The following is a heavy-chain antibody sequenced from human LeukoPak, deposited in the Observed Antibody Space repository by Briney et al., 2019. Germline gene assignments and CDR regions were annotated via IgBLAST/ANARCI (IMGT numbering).Heavy chain of an antibody. CDR1: GFTFDDYA. CDR2: IKQDGSEK. D-gene: IGHD3-3*01. J-gene: IGHJ4*02. CDR3: ARDLYYDFWSGYYNSFDY. V-gene: IGHV3-7*01. Sequence: GGSLRLSCAASGFTFDDYAMHWVRQAPGKGLEWVANIKQDGSEKYYVDSVKGRFTISRDNAKNSLYLQMNSLRAEDTAVYYCARDLYYDFWSGYYNSFDYWGQGTLVTVSS.